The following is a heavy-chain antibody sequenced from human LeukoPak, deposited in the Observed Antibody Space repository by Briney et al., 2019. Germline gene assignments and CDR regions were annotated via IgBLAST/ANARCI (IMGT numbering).Heavy chain of an antibody. J-gene: IGHJ4*02. Sequence: GGSLRLSCAASGFTFSSYEMNWVRQAPGKGLEWVSYISSSGSTIYYADSVKGRFTISRDNAKNSLYLQMNSLRAEDTAAYYCARELRDIVATTFDYWGQGTLVTVSS. D-gene: IGHD5-12*01. CDR3: ARELRDIVATTFDY. CDR1: GFTFSSYE. CDR2: ISSSGSTI. V-gene: IGHV3-48*03.